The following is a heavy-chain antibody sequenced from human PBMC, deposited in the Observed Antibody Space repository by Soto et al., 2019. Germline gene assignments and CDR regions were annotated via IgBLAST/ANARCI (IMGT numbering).Heavy chain of an antibody. CDR3: AREIPRRDGYNYDY. CDR2: IWYDGSNK. CDR1: GFTFSSYG. Sequence: GGSLRLSCAASGFTFSSYGMHWVRQAPGKGLGWVAVIWYDGSNKYYADSVKGRFTISRDNSKNTLYLQMNSLRAEDTAVYYCAREIPRRDGYNYDYWGQGTLVTVSS. D-gene: IGHD5-12*01. J-gene: IGHJ4*02. V-gene: IGHV3-33*01.